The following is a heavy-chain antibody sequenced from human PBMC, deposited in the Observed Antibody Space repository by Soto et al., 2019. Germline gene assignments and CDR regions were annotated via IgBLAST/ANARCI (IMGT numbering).Heavy chain of an antibody. V-gene: IGHV1-18*04. CDR1: GYTFTSDG. CDR2: ISAYNGNT. CDR3: ARVLYYDFWSGPYYYYYGMDV. D-gene: IGHD3-3*01. Sequence: ASVKVSCKASGYTFTSDGISWVRQAPGQGLEWMGWISAYNGNTNYAQKLQGRVTMTTDTSTSTAYMELRSLRSDDTAVYYCARVLYYDFWSGPYYYYYGMDVWGQGTTVTVSS. J-gene: IGHJ6*02.